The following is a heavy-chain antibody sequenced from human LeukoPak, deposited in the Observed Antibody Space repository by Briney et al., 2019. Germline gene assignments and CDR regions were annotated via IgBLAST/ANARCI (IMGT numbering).Heavy chain of an antibody. V-gene: IGHV3-21*01. Sequence: GGSLRLSCAASGFTFSTYSMNWVRQAPGKGLEWVSSISSSGGYIYYADSVKGRFTISRDNAKKSVYLQMNSLRAEDTAVYYCARVRLYYDSSDDAFDIWGQGTMVTVSS. CDR2: ISSSGGYI. J-gene: IGHJ3*02. CDR1: GFTFSTYS. CDR3: ARVRLYYDSSDDAFDI. D-gene: IGHD3-22*01.